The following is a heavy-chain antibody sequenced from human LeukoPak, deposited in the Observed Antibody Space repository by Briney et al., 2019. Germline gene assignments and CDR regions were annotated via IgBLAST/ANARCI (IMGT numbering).Heavy chain of an antibody. V-gene: IGHV3-15*01. CDR2: IKSKTDGGTI. D-gene: IGHD3-3*01. CDR1: EFTFNNAW. Sequence: PGGSLRLSCAASEFTFNNAWMSWVRQAPGKGLEWVGRIKSKTDGGTIDYAAPVKGRFTISRDDSMNTLYLQMNSLETEDTAVYYCATVRRGYYLYFQQWGQGTLVTVSS. J-gene: IGHJ1*01. CDR3: ATVRRGYYLYFQQ.